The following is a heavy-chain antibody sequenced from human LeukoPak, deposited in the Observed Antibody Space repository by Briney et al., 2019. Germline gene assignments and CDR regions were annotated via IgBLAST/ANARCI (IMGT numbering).Heavy chain of an antibody. J-gene: IGHJ4*02. CDR3: ARDRVGLGITIFGVVIPQPLDY. CDR2: ISSSSSYI. CDR1: GFTFSSYS. D-gene: IGHD3-3*01. Sequence: GGSLRLSCAASGFTFSSYSMNWVRQAPGKGLEWVSSISSSSSYIYYADSVKGRFTISRDNAKNSLYLQMNSPRAEDTAVYYCARDRVGLGITIFGVVIPQPLDYWGQGTLVTVSS. V-gene: IGHV3-21*01.